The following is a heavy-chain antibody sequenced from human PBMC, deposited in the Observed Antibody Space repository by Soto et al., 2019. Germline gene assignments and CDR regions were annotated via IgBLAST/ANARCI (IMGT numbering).Heavy chain of an antibody. J-gene: IGHJ6*02. CDR1: GFTFGEYA. V-gene: IGHV3-49*03. CDR2: IRSKAYGGTT. D-gene: IGHD6-13*01. Sequence: HPGGSLRLSCTDSGFTFGEYAMSWFRQAAGKGLVWVGFIRSKAYGGTTEYAASVKGRFTISRDDSKSIAYLQMNSLKTEDTAVYYCTRGGLPGIAAAGSYYYYGMDVWGQGT. CDR3: TRGGLPGIAAAGSYYYYGMDV.